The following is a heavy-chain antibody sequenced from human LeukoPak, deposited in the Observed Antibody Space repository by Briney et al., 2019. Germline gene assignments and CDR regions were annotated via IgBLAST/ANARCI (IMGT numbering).Heavy chain of an antibody. V-gene: IGHV3-30*02. CDR2: IRYDGSEK. D-gene: IGHD2-15*01. CDR3: ARGFRLTPPNDAFDA. J-gene: IGHJ3*01. Sequence: GGSLRLSCAVSGFTFKTAGMHWVRQAPGKGLEWVAFIRYDGSEKFYAGSVKGRFTISRDDSENTLYLYMNNLTPEDTAVYSCARGFRLTPPNDAFDAWGQGAMVAVSS. CDR1: GFTFKTAG.